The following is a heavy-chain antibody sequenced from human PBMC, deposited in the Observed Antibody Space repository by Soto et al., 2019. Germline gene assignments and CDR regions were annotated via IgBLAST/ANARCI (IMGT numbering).Heavy chain of an antibody. CDR3: ARTPTSAVTTYYDY. D-gene: IGHD4-17*01. CDR1: GFSLSTSGMC. J-gene: IGHJ4*02. V-gene: IGHV2-70*01. CDR2: IDWDDDK. Sequence: SGPTLVNPTQTLTLTCTFSGFSLSTSGMCVSWIRQPPGKALEWLALIDWDDDKYHSTSLKTRLTISKDTSKNQVVLTMTNMDPVDTATYYCARTPTSAVTTYYDYWGQGTLVTVSS.